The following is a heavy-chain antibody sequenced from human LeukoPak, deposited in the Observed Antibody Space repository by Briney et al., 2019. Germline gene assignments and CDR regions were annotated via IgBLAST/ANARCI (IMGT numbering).Heavy chain of an antibody. CDR3: ARQSGSGFANYYYGMDV. D-gene: IGHD6-25*01. V-gene: IGHV4-39*01. Sequence: PSETLSLTCTVSGGSISSSSYYWGWLRQPPGKGLEWIGSIYYSGSTYYNPSLKSRVTISVDTSKNQFSLKLSSVTAADTAVYYCARQSGSGFANYYYGMDVWGQGTTVTVSS. CDR2: IYYSGST. J-gene: IGHJ6*02. CDR1: GGSISSSSYY.